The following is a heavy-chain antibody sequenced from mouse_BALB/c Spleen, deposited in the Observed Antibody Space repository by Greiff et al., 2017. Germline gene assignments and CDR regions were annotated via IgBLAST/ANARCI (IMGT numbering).Heavy chain of an antibody. CDR1: GYAFTNYL. CDR3: ARRDYYDYFDY. Sequence: VHLVESGAELVRPGTSVKVSCKASGYAFTNYLIEWVKQRPGQGLEWIGVINPGSGGTNYNEKFKGKATLTADKSSSTAYMQLSSLTSDDSAVYFCARRDYYDYFDYWGQGTTLTVSS. V-gene: IGHV1-54*01. CDR2: INPGSGGT. J-gene: IGHJ2*01. D-gene: IGHD1-1*01.